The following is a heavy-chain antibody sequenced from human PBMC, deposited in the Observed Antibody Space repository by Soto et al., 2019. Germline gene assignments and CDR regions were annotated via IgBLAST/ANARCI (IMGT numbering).Heavy chain of an antibody. Sequence: SETLSLTCTVSGGSISSYYWSWIRQPPGKGLEWIAYIYYRGNTNYNPSLKSRVTISVDTSKNQFSLKLSSVTAADTAVYYCAATSRGFSTWLDPWGQGTLVTVSS. D-gene: IGHD3-22*01. CDR2: IYYRGNT. CDR1: GGSISSYY. J-gene: IGHJ5*02. CDR3: AATSRGFSTWLDP. V-gene: IGHV4-59*01.